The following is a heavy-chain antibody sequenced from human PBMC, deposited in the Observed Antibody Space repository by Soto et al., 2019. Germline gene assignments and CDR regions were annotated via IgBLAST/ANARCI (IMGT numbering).Heavy chain of an antibody. Sequence: QVQLVQSGAEVRKPGSSVKVSCQSFGGSFSSYAFSWVRQAPGQGLEWMVGLIVILGTTDYAQKFKGRVTFTADEGPSTAYMDVSSLESEDTGIYYCASSYYDSSGYSIDYWGQGPQVTVSS. CDR3: ASSYYDSSGYSIDY. V-gene: IGHV1-69*01. CDR2: LIVILGTT. J-gene: IGHJ4*02. D-gene: IGHD3-22*01. CDR1: GGSFSSYA.